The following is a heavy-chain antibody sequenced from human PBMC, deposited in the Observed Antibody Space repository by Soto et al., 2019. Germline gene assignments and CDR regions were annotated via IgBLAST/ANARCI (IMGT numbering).Heavy chain of an antibody. Sequence: NPSETLSLTCAVSGGSISSSNWWSWVRQPPGKGLEWIGEIYHSGSTNYNPSLKSRVTISVDKSKNQFSLKLSSVTAADTAVYYCARDGVGAMTGYYGMDVWGQGTTVTVSS. J-gene: IGHJ6*02. V-gene: IGHV4-4*02. CDR1: GGSISSSNW. D-gene: IGHD1-26*01. CDR3: ARDGVGAMTGYYGMDV. CDR2: IYHSGST.